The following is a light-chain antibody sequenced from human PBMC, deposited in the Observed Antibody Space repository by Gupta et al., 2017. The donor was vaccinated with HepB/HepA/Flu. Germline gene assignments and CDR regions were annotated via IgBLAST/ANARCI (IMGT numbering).Light chain of an antibody. Sequence: DIQMTQSPSSLSASVGDRVTFACQASRDIRKFLNWFQQKPGKAPILLVYGGSNLEAGVPSRFSAVGHATEFTLTIKSLQPEDSATYYCQQDENLPSTFGQGTKLEI. CDR2: GGS. CDR3: QQDENLPST. J-gene: IGKJ2*01. V-gene: IGKV1-33*01. CDR1: RDIRKF.